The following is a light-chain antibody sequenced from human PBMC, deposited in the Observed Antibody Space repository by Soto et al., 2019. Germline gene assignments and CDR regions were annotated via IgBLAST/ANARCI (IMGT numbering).Light chain of an antibody. CDR3: QESTTNMGT. CDR2: AAS. CDR1: QNIRDF. Sequence: DIQMTQSPSSLSASVGDRVTITCRTSQNIRDFLSWYQQKPGKAPHLLIYAASRLQSGVPSRFSGSGSGTHFTITISNLQPEDFASYYCQESTTNMGTFGGGTKVEIK. J-gene: IGKJ4*01. V-gene: IGKV1-39*01.